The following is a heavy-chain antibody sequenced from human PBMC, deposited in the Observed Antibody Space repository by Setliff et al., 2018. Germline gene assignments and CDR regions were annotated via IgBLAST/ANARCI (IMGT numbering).Heavy chain of an antibody. V-gene: IGHV4-39*01. J-gene: IGHJ6*03. CDR2: TYYRGST. D-gene: IGHD5-18*01. CDR1: GVSISRSSYY. CDR3: ARLDGAGLWSHYYYYYMDV. Sequence: SETLSLTCTVSGVSISRSSYYWGWIRQPPGQGLEWIGSTYYRGSTYYNPSLKSRVTISVDTSKNQFSLKLSSVTAADTAVYYCARLDGAGLWSHYYYYYMDVWGKGTTVTVSS.